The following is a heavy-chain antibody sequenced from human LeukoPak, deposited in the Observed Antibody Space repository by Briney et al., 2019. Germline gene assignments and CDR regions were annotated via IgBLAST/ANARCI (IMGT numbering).Heavy chain of an antibody. CDR2: ISSSSSYI. CDR1: GFTFSSYS. J-gene: IGHJ4*02. D-gene: IGHD6-13*01. CDR3: ALSALQGVYYFDY. Sequence: GGSLRLSCEASGFTFSSYSMNWVRQAPGKGLEWVSSISSSSSYIYYADSVKGRFTISRDNAKNSLYLQMNSLRAEDTAVYYCALSALQGVYYFDYWGQGTLVTVSS. V-gene: IGHV3-21*01.